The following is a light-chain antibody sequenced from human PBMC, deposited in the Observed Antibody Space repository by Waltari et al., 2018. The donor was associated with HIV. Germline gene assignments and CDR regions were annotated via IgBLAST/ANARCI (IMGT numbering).Light chain of an antibody. J-gene: IGKJ3*01. CDR3: LQAHSFPLT. V-gene: IGKV1-12*01. Sequence: DIQMTQSPSSVSASVGDRVTITCRASQGVSVWLDWYQRRPGKAPKLLIHKTSRLYSGVPSRFSGSGSGSEFTLTINNLQPEDLATYYGLQAHSFPLTFGPGTTVEI. CDR2: KTS. CDR1: QGVSVW.